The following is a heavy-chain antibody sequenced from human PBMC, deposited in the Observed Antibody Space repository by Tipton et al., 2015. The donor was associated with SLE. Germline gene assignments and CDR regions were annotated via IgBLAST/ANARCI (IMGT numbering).Heavy chain of an antibody. CDR2: IYYSGST. J-gene: IGHJ2*01. V-gene: IGHV4-59*01. D-gene: IGHD3-10*01. Sequence: TLSLTCTVSGGSISSYYWSWIRQPPGKGLEWIGYIYYSGSTNYNPSLKSRVTISVDTSKNQFSLKLSSVTAADTAVYYCARERPSGWYFDLWGRGTLVTVSS. CDR1: GGSISSYY. CDR3: ARERPSGWYFDL.